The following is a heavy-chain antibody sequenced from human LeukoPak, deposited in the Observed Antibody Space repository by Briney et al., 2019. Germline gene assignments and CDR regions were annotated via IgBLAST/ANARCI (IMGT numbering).Heavy chain of an antibody. J-gene: IGHJ4*02. CDR2: INHSGST. V-gene: IGHV4-34*01. D-gene: IGHD3-22*01. CDR1: GGSFSGYY. Sequence: KPSETLSLACAVYGGSFSGYYWSWIRQPPGKGLEWIGEINHSGSTNYNPSLKSRVTISVDTSKNQFSLKLSSVTAADTAVYYCARGAYYYDSSGSFGGVFDYWGQGTLVTVSS. CDR3: ARGAYYYDSSGSFGGVFDY.